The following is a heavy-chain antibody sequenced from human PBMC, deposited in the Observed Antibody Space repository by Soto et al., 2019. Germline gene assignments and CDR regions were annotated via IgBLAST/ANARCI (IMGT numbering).Heavy chain of an antibody. J-gene: IGHJ6*02. V-gene: IGHV4-31*03. CDR3: ARDDYSTFYYGMDV. Sequence: QVQLQESGPGLVKPSQTLSLTCTVSGGSISTGGYYWTWIRQHPGKGLEWIGYIYYSGSTYYNPSLRSRVTMSVDTSKNQFSLKLSSVTAADTAVYYCARDDYSTFYYGMDVWGPGTTVTVSS. CDR1: GGSISTGGYY. D-gene: IGHD4-4*01. CDR2: IYYSGST.